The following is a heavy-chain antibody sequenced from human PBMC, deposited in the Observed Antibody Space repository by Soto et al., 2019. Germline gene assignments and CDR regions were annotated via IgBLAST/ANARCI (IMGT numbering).Heavy chain of an antibody. D-gene: IGHD1-1*01. CDR3: ARDLWVEPELYYYGMDV. Sequence: SETLSLTCTVSGDSISSADYYWSWIRQTPGKGLEWIGYIFYSGTTYYNPSLKSRLTISVDTSKNHFSLRLTSVTAADTAVYYCARDLWVEPELYYYGMDVWGQGTTVTVSS. CDR2: IFYSGTT. CDR1: GDSISSADYY. V-gene: IGHV4-30-4*01. J-gene: IGHJ6*02.